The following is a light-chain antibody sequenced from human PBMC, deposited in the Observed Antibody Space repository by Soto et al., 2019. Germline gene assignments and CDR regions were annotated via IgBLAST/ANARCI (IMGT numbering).Light chain of an antibody. CDR2: AAS. CDR3: LQHSSYPLT. CDR1: QGIHNS. Sequence: DIQMTQSPSAMSASLGDRVTITCRASQGIHNSLAWFLPNPGKVPKRLIYAASSLQSGVPSRFSGSVSGTEFTLTISSLQPEDFATYYCLQHSSYPLTFGGGTKVEIK. J-gene: IGKJ4*01. V-gene: IGKV1-17*03.